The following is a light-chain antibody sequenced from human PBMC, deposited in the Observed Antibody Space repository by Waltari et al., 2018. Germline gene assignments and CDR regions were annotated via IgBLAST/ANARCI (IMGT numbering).Light chain of an antibody. CDR3: SSYTSSSTPVV. CDR1: SSDVGGSNY. V-gene: IGLV2-14*03. CDR2: DVS. J-gene: IGLJ2*01. Sequence: QSALTQPASVSGSPGQSITISCPGTSSDVGGSNYVSWYQQHPGKAPKLMIYDVSKRPSGVSNRFSGSKSGNTASLTISGLQAEDEADYYCSSYTSSSTPVVFGGGTKLTVL.